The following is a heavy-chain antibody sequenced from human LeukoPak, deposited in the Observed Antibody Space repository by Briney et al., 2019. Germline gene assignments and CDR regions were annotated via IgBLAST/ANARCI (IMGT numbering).Heavy chain of an antibody. CDR3: ARAYDSSGPFDY. CDR1: GGSISSYY. Sequence: SETLSLTCSVSGGSISSYYWNWIRQTPGKGLEWIGYIYYSGSTNYNPSLKSRVTISVDTSNNHLSLKLSSVTAADTAAYYCARAYDSSGPFDYWGQGTLVTVSS. CDR2: IYYSGST. D-gene: IGHD3-22*01. J-gene: IGHJ4*02. V-gene: IGHV4-59*01.